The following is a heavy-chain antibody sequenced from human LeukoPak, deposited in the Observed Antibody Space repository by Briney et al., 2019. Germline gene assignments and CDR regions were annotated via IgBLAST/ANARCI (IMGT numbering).Heavy chain of an antibody. J-gene: IGHJ4*02. CDR1: GVSISSHY. CDR2: IYYSGST. V-gene: IGHV4-59*11. D-gene: IGHD3-3*01. CDR3: ARATIFGVVNY. Sequence: SETLSLTCTVSGVSISSHYWSWIRQPPGKGLEWIGYIYYSGSTNYNPSLKSRVTISVDTSKNQFSLKLSSVTAADTAVYYCARATIFGVVNYWGQGTLVTVSS.